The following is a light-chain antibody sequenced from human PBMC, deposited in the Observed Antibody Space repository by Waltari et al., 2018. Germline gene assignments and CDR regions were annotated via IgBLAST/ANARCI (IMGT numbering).Light chain of an antibody. CDR3: QNHERLPAM. Sequence: EIVFTHSPGTLCLPPGERATLSCRASQSISRYLAWYQQKPGQAPRLLIYAASSRATGIPDRFSGSGSGTDFSLTISRLEPEDFAVYYCQNHERLPAMFGQGTKVEIK. J-gene: IGKJ1*01. CDR2: AAS. CDR1: QSISRY. V-gene: IGKV3-20*01.